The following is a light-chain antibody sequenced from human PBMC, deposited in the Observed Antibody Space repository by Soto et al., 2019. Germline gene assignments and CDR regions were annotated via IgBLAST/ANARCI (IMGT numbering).Light chain of an antibody. CDR3: LQHGSYPST. J-gene: IGKJ1*01. V-gene: IGKV1-17*01. Sequence: IQMTQSPSSLSASVGDRVIITCRASQGIRNDLAWYQQKPGKAPRRLIYDASKLQDGVPSRFSGSGSGTEFTLTISSLQPEDIATYYCLQHGSYPSTFGQGTKVDIK. CDR2: DAS. CDR1: QGIRND.